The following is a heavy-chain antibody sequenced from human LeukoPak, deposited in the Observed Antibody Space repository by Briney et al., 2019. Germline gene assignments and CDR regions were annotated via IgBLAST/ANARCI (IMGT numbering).Heavy chain of an antibody. D-gene: IGHD5-18*01. V-gene: IGHV1-46*01. CDR2: INPSGGST. CDR3: ARDIRGERGYDFGPGAEGFDY. Sequence: ASVKVSCKASGYTFTSYYMHWVRQAPCQGLEWMGIINPSGGSTSYAQKFQGRVTMTRDTSTSTVYMELSSLRSEDTAVYYCARDIRGERGYDFGPGAEGFDYWGQGTPVTVSS. CDR1: GYTFTSYY. J-gene: IGHJ4*02.